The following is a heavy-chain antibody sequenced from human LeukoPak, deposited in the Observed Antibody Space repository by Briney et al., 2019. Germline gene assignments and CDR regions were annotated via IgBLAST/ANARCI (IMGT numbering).Heavy chain of an antibody. J-gene: IGHJ3*02. D-gene: IGHD1-26*01. Sequence: PGGSLRLSCAASGFTFSSYSINWVRQAPGKGLEWVSSISSSSSYIYYADSVKGRFTIPRDNAKNSLYLQMNSLRAEDTAVYYCARAISGSYSLDAFDIWGQGTMVTVSS. V-gene: IGHV3-21*01. CDR1: GFTFSSYS. CDR2: ISSSSSYI. CDR3: ARAISGSYSLDAFDI.